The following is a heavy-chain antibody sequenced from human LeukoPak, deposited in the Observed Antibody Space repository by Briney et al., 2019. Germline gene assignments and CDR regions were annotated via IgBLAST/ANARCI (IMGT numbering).Heavy chain of an antibody. D-gene: IGHD6-19*01. CDR1: GYTFTGYY. CDR2: INPNSGGT. Sequence: ASVKLSCTASGYTFTGYYMHWVRLAPGQGLARIGWINPNSGGTNYAQQFQGRVTMTRDTSISTAYTELSRLRSDDTAVYYCAREKSIAVAGTRLGFDPWGQGTLVTVS. V-gene: IGHV1-2*02. J-gene: IGHJ5*02. CDR3: AREKSIAVAGTRLGFDP.